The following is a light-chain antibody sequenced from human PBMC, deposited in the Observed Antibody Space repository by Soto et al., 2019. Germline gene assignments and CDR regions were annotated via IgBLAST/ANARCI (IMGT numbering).Light chain of an antibody. CDR2: EVN. Sequence: QSALTQPPSASGSPGQSVAISCTGTSSDVGGYNYVSWYQQHPGKAPKLMIYEVNKRPSGVPDRFSGSKSGNTASLTVSGLQAEDEADYYCSSYTTGSTLPWVFGTGTKLTVL. J-gene: IGLJ1*01. CDR3: SSYTTGSTLPWV. CDR1: SSDVGGYNY. V-gene: IGLV2-8*01.